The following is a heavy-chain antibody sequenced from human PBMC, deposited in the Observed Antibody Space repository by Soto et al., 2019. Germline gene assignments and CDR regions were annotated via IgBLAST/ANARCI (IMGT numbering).Heavy chain of an antibody. CDR1: GFTFSSYW. V-gene: IGHV3-7*05. Sequence: GGSLRLSCAASGFTFSSYWMSWVRQAPGKGLEWVANIKQDGSEKYYVDSVKGRFTISRDNAKNSLYLQMNSLRAEDTAVYYCARAAVEKTNYSYSGMAVGGQGTTVTVSS. CDR2: IKQDGSEK. CDR3: ARAAVEKTNYSYSGMAV. J-gene: IGHJ6*02.